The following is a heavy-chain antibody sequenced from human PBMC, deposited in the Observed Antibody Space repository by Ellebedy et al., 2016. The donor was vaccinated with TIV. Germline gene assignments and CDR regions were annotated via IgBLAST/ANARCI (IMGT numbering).Heavy chain of an antibody. CDR3: ARDRSGGGWRYDF. Sequence: MPSETLSLTCTVSDSSIKSDYYWGWIRQPPGKGLEWIASISHSGGSFSNPSLKSRVTISMDPSKNHFSLRLISVTAADTAMYYCARDRSGGGWRYDFWGQGSLVTVSS. CDR1: DSSIKSDYY. CDR2: ISHSGGS. D-gene: IGHD6-19*01. V-gene: IGHV4-38-2*02. J-gene: IGHJ4*02.